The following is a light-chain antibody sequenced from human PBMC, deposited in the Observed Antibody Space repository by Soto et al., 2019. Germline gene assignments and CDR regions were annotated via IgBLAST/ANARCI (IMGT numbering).Light chain of an antibody. V-gene: IGLV2-14*01. CDR1: SSDVGGYNY. Sequence: SDLPQPASVSGSPGQSITISCTGTSSDVGGYNYVSWYQQHPGKAPKFMIYDVSNRPSGVSNRFSGSKSGNTASLTISGLQAEDEADYYCSSYTTSNTRQIVFGTGTKVTVL. CDR2: DVS. J-gene: IGLJ1*01. CDR3: SSYTTSNTRQIV.